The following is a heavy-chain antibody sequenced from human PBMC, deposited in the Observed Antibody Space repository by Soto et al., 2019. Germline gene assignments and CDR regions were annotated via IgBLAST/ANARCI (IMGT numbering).Heavy chain of an antibody. CDR1: GFTFSSYA. D-gene: IGHD2-15*01. CDR3: ARDLEVVVVVAATPSHYYYGMDV. J-gene: IGHJ6*02. CDR2: ISYDGSDK. Sequence: SVLRLSCAASGFTFSSYAMHWVRQAPGKGLEWVAVISYDGSDKYYADSVKGRFTISRDNSKNTLYLQMNSLRAEDTAVYYCARDLEVVVVVAATPSHYYYGMDVWGQGTTVTVSS. V-gene: IGHV3-30-3*01.